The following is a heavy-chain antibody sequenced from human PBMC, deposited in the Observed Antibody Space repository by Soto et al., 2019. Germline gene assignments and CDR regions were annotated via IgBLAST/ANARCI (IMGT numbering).Heavy chain of an antibody. D-gene: IGHD1-20*01. CDR3: AKDITGTTFFTCWFDP. V-gene: IGHV3-9*01. CDR1: GFTFDDYA. J-gene: IGHJ5*02. Sequence: GGSLRLSCAASGFTFDDYAMHWVRQAPGKGLEWVSGISWNSGSIGYADSVKGRFTISRDNAKNSLYLQMNSLRAEDTALYYCAKDITGTTFFTCWFDPWGQGTLVTVSS. CDR2: ISWNSGSI.